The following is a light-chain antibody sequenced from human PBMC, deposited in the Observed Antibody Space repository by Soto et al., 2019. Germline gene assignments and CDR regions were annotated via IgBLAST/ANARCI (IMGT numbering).Light chain of an antibody. CDR3: QQSYSTPPWT. V-gene: IGKV1-39*01. CDR1: QSIVTY. CDR2: AAS. J-gene: IGKJ1*01. Sequence: DIQMTQSPSSLSASVGDRVTITCRASQSIVTYLNWYLQKPGKAPKLLIYAASNLQSGVPSRFSGSGSGTDFTLTISSLQPEDFATYFCQQSYSTPPWTFGQGTKVVIK.